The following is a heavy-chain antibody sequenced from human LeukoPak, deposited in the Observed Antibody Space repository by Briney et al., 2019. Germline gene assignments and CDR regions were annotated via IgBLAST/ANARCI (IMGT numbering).Heavy chain of an antibody. V-gene: IGHV4-61*02. D-gene: IGHD2-2*01. CDR3: ASHCSSTSCYGTDY. CDR2: IYTSGST. CDR1: GGSISSSSYY. J-gene: IGHJ4*02. Sequence: PSETLSLTCTVSGGSISSSSYYWSWIRPPAGKGLEWIGRIYTSGSTNYNYSLKSRVTISVDTSKNQFSLKLSSVTAADTAVYYCASHCSSTSCYGTDYWGQGTLVTVSS.